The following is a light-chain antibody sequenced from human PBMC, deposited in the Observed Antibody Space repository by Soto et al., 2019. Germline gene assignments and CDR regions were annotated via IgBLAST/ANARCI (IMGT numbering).Light chain of an antibody. CDR2: DAS. CDR3: QQCDNWPIT. J-gene: IGKJ5*01. CDR1: QSISSY. Sequence: EIVLTQSPATLSLSPGERATLSCRASQSISSYLTWYQQKPGQAPRLLIFDASKRATGIPARFSGSGSGTDFTLTINSLEPEDFAVYYCQQCDNWPITFGQGTRLEIK. V-gene: IGKV3-11*01.